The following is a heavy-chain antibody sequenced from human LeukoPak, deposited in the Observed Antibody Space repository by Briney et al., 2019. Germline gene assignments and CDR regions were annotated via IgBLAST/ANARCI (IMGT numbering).Heavy chain of an antibody. J-gene: IGHJ4*02. D-gene: IGHD3-3*01. CDR3: AKQFDFWSGYSHFDY. V-gene: IGHV3-33*06. CDR2: IWYDGSNK. Sequence: GRSLRLSCAASGFTFSSYGMHWVRQAPGKGLEWVAVIWYDGSNKYYADSVKGRFTISRDNSKNTLYLQMNSLRAEDTAVYYCAKQFDFWSGYSHFDYWGQGTLVTVSS. CDR1: GFTFSSYG.